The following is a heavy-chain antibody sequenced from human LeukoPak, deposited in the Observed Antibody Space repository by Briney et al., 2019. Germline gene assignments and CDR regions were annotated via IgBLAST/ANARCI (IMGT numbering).Heavy chain of an antibody. V-gene: IGHV4-38-2*01. CDR1: GYSISSGCY. CDR3: ARLSNAAHAAS. J-gene: IGHJ5*02. Sequence: SETLSLTCDVSGYSISSGCYCGWFRQPPGKGLEWIATIFHSGSTYYNPSLQSRVTMSVDTSKNQCSLKLSSVTATDTAVYYCARLSNAAHAASWGQGALVTVSS. D-gene: IGHD2-15*01. CDR2: IFHSGST.